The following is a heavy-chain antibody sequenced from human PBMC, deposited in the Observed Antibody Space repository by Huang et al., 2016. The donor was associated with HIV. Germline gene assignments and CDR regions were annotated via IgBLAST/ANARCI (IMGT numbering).Heavy chain of an antibody. CDR3: ATGFDVFFDF. D-gene: IGHD3-9*01. V-gene: IGHV1-24*01. CDR1: EYTLTEVS. Sequence: QVQLVQSRAEVKKPGASVTVSCKVSEYTLTEVSITWVRQHPGKGLEWMGGFDPEIGETIYARKFQGRVTMTEDTSTETAFMELSGLRPEDTAVYYWATGFDVFFDFWGQGTLFTVSS. CDR2: FDPEIGET. J-gene: IGHJ4*02.